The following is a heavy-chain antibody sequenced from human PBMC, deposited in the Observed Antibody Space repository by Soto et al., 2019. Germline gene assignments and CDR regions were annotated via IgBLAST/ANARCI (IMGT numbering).Heavy chain of an antibody. V-gene: IGHV4-34*01. D-gene: IGHD3-9*01. J-gene: IGHJ6*02. CDR2: INHSGST. CDR3: ARLALYYDILTGYVLYYYGMDV. CDR1: GGSFSGYY. Sequence: SETLSLTCAVYGGSFSGYYWSWIRQPPGKGLEWIGEINHSGSTNYNPSLKSRVTISVDTSKNQFSLKLSSVTAADTAVYYCARLALYYDILTGYVLYYYGMDVWGQGTTVTVSS.